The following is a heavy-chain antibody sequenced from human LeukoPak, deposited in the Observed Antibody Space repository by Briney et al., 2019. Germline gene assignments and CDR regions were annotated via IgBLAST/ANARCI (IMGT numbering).Heavy chain of an antibody. Sequence: AGGSLRLSCAASGFTFSSYGMHWVRQAPGQGLAWVAVISYDGSNKYYADSVKGRFTISRDNSKNTLYLQMNSLGAEDTAVYYCAKGPFYGDYVWYYYYGMDVWGQGTTVTVSS. CDR3: AKGPFYGDYVWYYYYGMDV. V-gene: IGHV3-30*18. CDR2: ISYDGSNK. CDR1: GFTFSSYG. J-gene: IGHJ6*02. D-gene: IGHD4-17*01.